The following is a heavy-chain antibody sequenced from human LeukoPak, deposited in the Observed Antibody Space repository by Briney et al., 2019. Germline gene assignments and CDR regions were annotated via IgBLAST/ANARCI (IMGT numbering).Heavy chain of an antibody. D-gene: IGHD2-2*01. Sequence: SVKVSCKASGGTFSSYAISWVRQAPGQGLEWMGGIIPIFGTANYAQKFQGRVTITADESTSTAYMELSSLRSEDTAVYYCAREGPSGDIVVVPAAMWGQGTLVTVPS. CDR2: IIPIFGTA. CDR3: AREGPSGDIVVVPAAM. V-gene: IGHV1-69*01. CDR1: GGTFSSYA. J-gene: IGHJ4*02.